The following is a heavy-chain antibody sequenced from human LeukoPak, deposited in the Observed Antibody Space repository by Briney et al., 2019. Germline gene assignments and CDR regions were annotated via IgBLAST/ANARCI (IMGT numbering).Heavy chain of an antibody. V-gene: IGHV3-73*01. D-gene: IGHD3-16*02. J-gene: IGHJ4*02. CDR1: GFTFSGSA. CDR3: TIDDDYVWGSYRYEEDY. CDR2: IRSKANSYAT. Sequence: PGGSLKLSCAASGFTFSGSAMHWVRQASGKGLKWVGRIRSKANSYATAYAASVKGRFTISRDDSKNTAYLQMNSLKTEDTAVYYCTIDDDYVWGSYRYEEDYWGQGTLVTVSS.